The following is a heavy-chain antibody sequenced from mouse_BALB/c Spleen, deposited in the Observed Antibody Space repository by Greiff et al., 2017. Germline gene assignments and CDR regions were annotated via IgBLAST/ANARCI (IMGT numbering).Heavy chain of an antibody. CDR3: ARSAGYDVGLDY. J-gene: IGHJ2*01. CDR2: INPSSGYT. CDR1: GYTFTSYT. V-gene: IGHV1-4*02. D-gene: IGHD2-2*01. Sequence: QVQLQQSAAELARPGASVKMSCKASGYTFTSYTMHWVKQRPGQGLEWIGYINPSSGYTEYNQKFKDKTTLTADKSSSTAYMQLSSLTSEDSAVYYCARSAGYDVGLDYWGQGTTLTVSS.